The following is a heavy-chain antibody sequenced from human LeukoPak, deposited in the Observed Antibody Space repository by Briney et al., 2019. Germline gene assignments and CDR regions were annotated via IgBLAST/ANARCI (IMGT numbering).Heavy chain of an antibody. V-gene: IGHV3-23*01. Sequence: QPGGSLRLSCAASGFTFSSYSMNWVRQAPGKGLEWVSALSGSGGNTYYADSVKGRFTISRDNSKNTLYLQMNSLRAEDTAKYYCAKVASLCTCTSCVRGGFDYWGQGTLVTVSS. CDR1: GFTFSSYS. D-gene: IGHD2-2*01. CDR2: LSGSGGNT. J-gene: IGHJ4*02. CDR3: AKVASLCTCTSCVRGGFDY.